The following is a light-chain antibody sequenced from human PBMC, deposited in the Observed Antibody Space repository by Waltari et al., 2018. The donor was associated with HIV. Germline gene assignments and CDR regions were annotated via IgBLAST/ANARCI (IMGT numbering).Light chain of an antibody. Sequence: DIQMTQSPSSLSASVGDRVTIACRASQLISSYLNWYQQKPGKAPELLIYAASSLPSGVPSRFSGSGSGTDFTLTISSLQPEDFATYYCQQSYSTPRTFGQGTKVATK. CDR1: QLISSY. CDR2: AAS. V-gene: IGKV1-39*01. J-gene: IGKJ1*01. CDR3: QQSYSTPRT.